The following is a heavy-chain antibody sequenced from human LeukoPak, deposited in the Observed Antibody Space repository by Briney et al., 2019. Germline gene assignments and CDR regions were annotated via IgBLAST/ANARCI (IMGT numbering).Heavy chain of an antibody. CDR3: ARAPRIEATVSFDH. V-gene: IGHV3-11*04. D-gene: IGHD2-21*01. J-gene: IGHJ4*02. CDR2: ISSSGSTI. Sequence: GSLRLSCAASGFTFSDYYMSWIRQAPGKGLEWVSYISSSGSTIYYADSVKGRFTISRDNAKNSLYLQMNSLRAEDTAVYYCARAPRIEATVSFDHWGQGTLVTVSS. CDR1: GFTFSDYY.